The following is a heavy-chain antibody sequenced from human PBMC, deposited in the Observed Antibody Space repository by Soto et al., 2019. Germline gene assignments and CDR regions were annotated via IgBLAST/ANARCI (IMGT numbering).Heavy chain of an antibody. V-gene: IGHV3-48*03. Sequence: EVQLVESGGGLVQPGGSLILSCAASGFTFSTYHMNWVRQAPGKGLEWVSYIHSGGSRIYYADSVKGRFTISRDNAKNSLYLQMNSPRAEDTAVYYCARDGSTVTTNYHYAMDVWGQGTTVTGSS. CDR3: ARDGSTVTTNYHYAMDV. CDR1: GFTFSTYH. D-gene: IGHD4-17*01. CDR2: IHSGGSRI. J-gene: IGHJ6*02.